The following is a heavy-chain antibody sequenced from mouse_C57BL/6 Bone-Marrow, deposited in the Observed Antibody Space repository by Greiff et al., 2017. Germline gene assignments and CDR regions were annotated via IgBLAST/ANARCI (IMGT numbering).Heavy chain of an antibody. CDR1: GYTFTDHT. CDR2: IYPRDGST. V-gene: IGHV1-78*01. CDR3: ARRGGKVATDWYFDV. J-gene: IGHJ1*03. D-gene: IGHD1-1*01. Sequence: QVQLQQSDAELVKPGASVKISCKVSGYTFTDHTIHWMKQRPEQGLEWIGYIYPRDGSTKYNEKFKGKATLTADKSSSTAYMQLNGLTSEDSAVYFCARRGGKVATDWYFDVWGTGTTVTVSS.